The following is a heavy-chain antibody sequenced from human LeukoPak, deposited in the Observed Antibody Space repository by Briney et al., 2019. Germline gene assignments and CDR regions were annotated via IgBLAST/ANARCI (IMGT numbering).Heavy chain of an antibody. Sequence: GGSLRLSCAASGFTFSDSYMTWIRQAPGKGLEWVSYISASGTLTHYADSVEGRFTISRDNAKNSLYLQMNSLRAEDTAVYYCAELGITMIGGVWGKGTTVTISS. CDR1: GFTFSDSY. CDR2: ISASGTLT. V-gene: IGHV3-11*06. CDR3: AELGITMIGGV. D-gene: IGHD3-10*02. J-gene: IGHJ6*04.